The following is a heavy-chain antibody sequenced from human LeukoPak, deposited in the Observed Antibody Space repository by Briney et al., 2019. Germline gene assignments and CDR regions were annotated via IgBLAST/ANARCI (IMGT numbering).Heavy chain of an antibody. Sequence: PSETLSLTCTVSRDSISGYYWTWIRQPPGKGLEWIGYIFYTGSTSYNPSLKSRVTISLDTSMNHFSLNLSSMTAADTAVYYCARYSGTYLLFWGQGTQVSVSS. CDR1: RDSISGYY. D-gene: IGHD1-26*01. J-gene: IGHJ4*02. CDR2: IFYTGST. CDR3: ARYSGTYLLF. V-gene: IGHV4-59*01.